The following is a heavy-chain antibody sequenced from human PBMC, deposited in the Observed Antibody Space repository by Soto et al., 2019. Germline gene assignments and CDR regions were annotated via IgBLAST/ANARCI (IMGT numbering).Heavy chain of an antibody. CDR2: IYYSGST. V-gene: IGHV4-31*03. Sequence: PSETLSLTCTVSGGSISSGGYYWSWIRQHPGKGLEWIGYIYYSGSTYYNPSLKSRVTISVDTSKNQFSLKLSSVTAADTAVYYCATSTDSSGYCLDYWGQGTLVTVS. CDR3: ATSTDSSGYCLDY. J-gene: IGHJ4*02. CDR1: GGSISSGGYY. D-gene: IGHD3-22*01.